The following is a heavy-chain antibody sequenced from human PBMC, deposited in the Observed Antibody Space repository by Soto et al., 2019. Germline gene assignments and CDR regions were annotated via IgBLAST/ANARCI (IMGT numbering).Heavy chain of an antibody. Sequence: GGSLRLSCTASGFTFSSYSMNWVRQAPGKGLEWVSYISSSSSTIYYADSVKGRFTISRDNAKNSLYLQMNSLRDEDTAVYYCASLRVEMATIGYGMDVWGQGTTVTVSS. CDR2: ISSSSSTI. CDR3: ASLRVEMATIGYGMDV. CDR1: GFTFSSYS. J-gene: IGHJ6*02. D-gene: IGHD5-12*01. V-gene: IGHV3-48*02.